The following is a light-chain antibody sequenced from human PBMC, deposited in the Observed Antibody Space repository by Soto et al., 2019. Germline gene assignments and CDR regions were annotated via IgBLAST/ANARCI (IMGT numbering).Light chain of an antibody. CDR2: AAS. CDR1: QSVSRN. Sequence: EIVMTQSPATLYASPGERATLSCRASQSVSRNLAWYQQKPGQAPRLLIYAASTRATGIPARFSGSGSGTEFTLTISSLQSEDFAVYYCQQYNNWPYTFGQRTKLEIK. J-gene: IGKJ2*01. CDR3: QQYNNWPYT. V-gene: IGKV3-15*01.